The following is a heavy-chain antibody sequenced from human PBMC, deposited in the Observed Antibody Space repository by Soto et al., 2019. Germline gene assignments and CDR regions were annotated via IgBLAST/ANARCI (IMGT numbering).Heavy chain of an antibody. Sequence: GGSLRLSCAASGFTFSSYAMSWVRQAPGKGLEWVPAISGSGGSTYYADSVKGRFTISRDNSKNTLYLQMNSLRAEDTAVYYCAKSLVRGVITNFDYWGQGTLVTAPQ. CDR3: AKSLVRGVITNFDY. V-gene: IGHV3-23*01. CDR1: GFTFSSYA. CDR2: ISGSGGST. D-gene: IGHD3-10*01. J-gene: IGHJ4*02.